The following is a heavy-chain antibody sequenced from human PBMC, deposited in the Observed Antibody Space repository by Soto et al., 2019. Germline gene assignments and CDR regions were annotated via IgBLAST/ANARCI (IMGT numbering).Heavy chain of an antibody. J-gene: IGHJ4*02. CDR2: IYYSGST. CDR1: GGSVSSCSYY. D-gene: IGHD3-10*01. V-gene: IGHV4-61*01. Sequence: PSETLSLTCAVSGGSVSSCSYYLSLIRQPPGKGLEWIGYIYYSGSTNYNPSLKSRVTISVDTSKNQFSLKLNSVTAADTAVYYCARESVWFGESFDYWGQGTLVTVSS. CDR3: ARESVWFGESFDY.